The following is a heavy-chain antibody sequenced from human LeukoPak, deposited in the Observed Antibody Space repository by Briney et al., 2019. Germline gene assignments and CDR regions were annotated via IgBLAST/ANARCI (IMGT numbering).Heavy chain of an antibody. V-gene: IGHV3-21*01. J-gene: IGHJ4*02. CDR2: ISSSSSYI. CDR3: ARDGEYSSSSFDY. CDR1: GFTFSSYS. Sequence: GGSLRLSCAASGFTFSSYSMNWVRQAPGKGLEWVSSISSSSSYIYYADSVKGRFTIPRDNAKNSLYLQMNSLRAEDTAVYYCARDGEYSSSSFDYWGQGTLVTVSS. D-gene: IGHD6-13*01.